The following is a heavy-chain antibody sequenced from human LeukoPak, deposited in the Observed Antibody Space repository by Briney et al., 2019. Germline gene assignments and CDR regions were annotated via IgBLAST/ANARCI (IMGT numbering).Heavy chain of an antibody. V-gene: IGHV1-2*02. CDR1: GYTFTDYY. D-gene: IGHD2-21*02. CDR2: INTNSGDT. Sequence: GASLKVSCKASGYTFTDYYIHCVRQAPGQGLEWMGWINTNSGDTNYAQRFQGKITMTRDTSTTTTYMELSSLTSDDTALYYCSRLAGCGGDCYSEGDYWGQGTLVIVSS. CDR3: SRLAGCGGDCYSEGDY. J-gene: IGHJ4*02.